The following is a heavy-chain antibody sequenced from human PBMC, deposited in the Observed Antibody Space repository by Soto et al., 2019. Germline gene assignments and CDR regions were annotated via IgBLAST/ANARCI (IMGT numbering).Heavy chain of an antibody. Sequence: SETLSLTCTVSGGSISSGGYYWSWIRQHPGKGLEWIGYIYYSGSTYYNPSLKSRVTISVDTSKNQFSLKLSSVTAADTAVYYCARDSRVLLWFGDPKGFYYYGMDVWGQGTTVTVSS. J-gene: IGHJ6*02. CDR1: GGSISSGGYY. D-gene: IGHD3-10*01. CDR2: IYYSGST. V-gene: IGHV4-30-4*08. CDR3: ARDSRVLLWFGDPKGFYYYGMDV.